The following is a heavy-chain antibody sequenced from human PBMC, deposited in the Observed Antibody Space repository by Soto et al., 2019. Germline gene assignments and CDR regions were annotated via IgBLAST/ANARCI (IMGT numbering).Heavy chain of an antibody. Sequence: SETLSLTCAVSGYSISSGYYWGWLRQPPGKGLEWTGSIYHGGSTYYNPSLNSRVTLSIDMTNNHVSLILNSVTAADTAVYYCARVGPWVPYYYDSSPYTFENRFDPWGQGTLVTVSS. D-gene: IGHD3-22*01. V-gene: IGHV4-38-2*01. CDR1: GYSISSGYY. CDR2: IYHGGST. J-gene: IGHJ5*02. CDR3: ARVGPWVPYYYDSSPYTFENRFDP.